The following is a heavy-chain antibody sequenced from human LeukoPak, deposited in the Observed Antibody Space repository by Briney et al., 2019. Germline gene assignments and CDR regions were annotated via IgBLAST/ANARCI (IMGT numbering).Heavy chain of an antibody. J-gene: IGHJ4*02. CDR1: GFTFSSYW. D-gene: IGHD3-10*01. CDR3: ARDPPVTFTMVRGALPDY. CDR2: IKQDGGET. V-gene: IGHV3-7*01. Sequence: GGSLRLSCAASGFTFSSYWMSWVRQAPGKGLEWVANIKQDGGETFYVDSVKGRFTISRDNAKNSLYLQMNSLRAEDTAVYYCARDPPVTFTMVRGALPDYWGQGTLVTVSS.